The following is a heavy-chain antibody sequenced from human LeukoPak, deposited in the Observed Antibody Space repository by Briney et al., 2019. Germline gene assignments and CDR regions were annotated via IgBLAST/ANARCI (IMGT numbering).Heavy chain of an antibody. CDR3: AKDGTSPYPMIPYYFDY. V-gene: IGHV3-30*04. D-gene: IGHD2-8*01. J-gene: IGHJ4*02. CDR2: ISYDGSNK. CDR1: GFTFSSYA. Sequence: GRSLRLSCAASGFTFSSYAMHWVRQAPGKGLEWVAVISYDGSNKYYADSVKGRFTISRDNSKNTLYLQMNSLRAEDTAVYYCAKDGTSPYPMIPYYFDYWGQGTLVTVSS.